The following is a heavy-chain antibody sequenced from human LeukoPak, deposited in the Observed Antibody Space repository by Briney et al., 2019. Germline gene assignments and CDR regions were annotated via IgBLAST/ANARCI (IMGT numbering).Heavy chain of an antibody. CDR1: GGSFSGYY. Sequence: SETLSLTCAVYGGSFSGYYWSWIRQPPGKGLEWIGEINHSGSTNYNPSLKSRVTISVDTSKNQFSLKLSSVTAADTAVYYCARRAYYDSSGYHASYWYFDLWGRGTLVTVSS. V-gene: IGHV4-34*01. D-gene: IGHD3-22*01. J-gene: IGHJ2*01. CDR2: INHSGST. CDR3: ARRAYYDSSGYHASYWYFDL.